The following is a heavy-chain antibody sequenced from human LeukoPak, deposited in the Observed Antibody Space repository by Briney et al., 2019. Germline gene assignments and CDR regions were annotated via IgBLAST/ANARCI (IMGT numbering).Heavy chain of an antibody. D-gene: IGHD3-16*01. CDR2: INSEGSIT. CDR3: ARSGFGY. Sequence: PGGSLRLSCAASGFTFSSHWMHWVRQAPGKGLVWVSRINSEGSITTYADSAQGRFTISRDNAKNSLYLQMNSLRAEDTAVYYCARSGFGYWGQGTLVTVSS. V-gene: IGHV3-74*01. CDR1: GFTFSSHW. J-gene: IGHJ4*02.